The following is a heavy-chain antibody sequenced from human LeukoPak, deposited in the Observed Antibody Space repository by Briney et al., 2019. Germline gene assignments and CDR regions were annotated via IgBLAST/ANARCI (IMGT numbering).Heavy chain of an antibody. CDR1: GGSISNYY. D-gene: IGHD5-12*01. CDR3: ARHGATHYYYYYMDV. CDR2: IFYSGNT. Sequence: PSETLSLTCTVSGGSISNYYWSWIRQPPGKELEWIGYIFYSGNTNHNPSLKSRLTISVDTSKNQFSLKLSSVTAADTAVYYCARHGATHYYYYYMDVWGKGTTVTVSS. V-gene: IGHV4-59*08. J-gene: IGHJ6*03.